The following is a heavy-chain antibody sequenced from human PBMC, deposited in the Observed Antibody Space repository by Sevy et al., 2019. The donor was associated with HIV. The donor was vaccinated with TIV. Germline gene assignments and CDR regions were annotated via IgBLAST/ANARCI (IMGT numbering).Heavy chain of an antibody. J-gene: IGHJ3*02. CDR1: GFTVSSNY. Sequence: GGSLRLSCAASGFTVSSNYMSWVRQAPGKGLEWVSIIFSGGGTYYADSVQGRFTISRDNSKNMVYLQMNSLGAEDTAVFYCARGATLYSDSSGRVLSVLGAFDIWGRGTMVTVSS. CDR2: IFSGGGT. CDR3: ARGATLYSDSSGRVLSVLGAFDI. D-gene: IGHD3-22*01. V-gene: IGHV3-53*01.